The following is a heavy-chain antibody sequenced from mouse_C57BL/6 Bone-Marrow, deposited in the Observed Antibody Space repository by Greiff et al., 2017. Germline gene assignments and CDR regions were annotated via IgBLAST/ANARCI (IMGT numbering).Heavy chain of an antibody. D-gene: IGHD2-10*01. V-gene: IGHV3-1*01. CDR1: GYSITSGYD. CDR2: ISYSGST. CDR3: TRRFSLLACFAY. J-gene: IGHJ3*01. Sequence: EVKLMESGPGMVKPSQSLSLTCTVTGYSITSGYDWHWIRHFPGNKLEWMGYISYSGSTNSNPSLKSRIPITNDTSKNHCFLKLNSVTTEDTATYYCTRRFSLLACFAYWGQGTLVTVSA.